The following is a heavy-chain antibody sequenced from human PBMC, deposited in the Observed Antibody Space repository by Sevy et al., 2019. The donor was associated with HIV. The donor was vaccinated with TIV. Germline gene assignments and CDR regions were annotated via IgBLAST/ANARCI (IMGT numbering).Heavy chain of an antibody. J-gene: IGHJ4*02. D-gene: IGHD1-1*01. CDR1: GFTFSSYT. CDR2: ISFSSNYI. CDR3: AREDSKNWRYFDY. V-gene: IGHV3-21*01. Sequence: GGSLRLSCAAAGFTFSSYTMNWVRQAPGKGLEWVASISFSSNYIYYTDSLKGRFTISRDNAKNSLYLQMNSLRAEDTAVYYCAREDSKNWRYFDYWGQGTLVTVTS.